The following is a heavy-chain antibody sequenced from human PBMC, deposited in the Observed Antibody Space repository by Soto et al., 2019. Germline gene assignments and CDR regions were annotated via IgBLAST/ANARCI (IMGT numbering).Heavy chain of an antibody. Sequence: QVQLVESGGGVVQPGRSLRLSCAASGFTFSNYGIHWVRQAPGKGLEWVAVISYDGNNKYYADSVKGRFTISRDNSKNTLYLQMNSLRAEDTAVYYWAKDWGYYGSGSSYFDYWGQGTLVTVSS. CDR2: ISYDGNNK. J-gene: IGHJ4*02. CDR1: GFTFSNYG. CDR3: AKDWGYYGSGSSYFDY. D-gene: IGHD3-10*01. V-gene: IGHV3-30*18.